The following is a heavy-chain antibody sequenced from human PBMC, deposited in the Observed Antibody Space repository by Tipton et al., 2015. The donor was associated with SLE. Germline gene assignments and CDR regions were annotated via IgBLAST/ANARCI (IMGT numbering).Heavy chain of an antibody. J-gene: IGHJ4*02. CDR1: GFTFSDYG. V-gene: IGHV3-30*02. CDR2: IRYDGSNK. CDR3: ARRINLDY. D-gene: IGHD3-16*01. Sequence: QLVQSGGVVQPGGSLRLSCAASGFTFSDYGMHWVRQAPGKGLEWVAFIRYDGSNKYYADSVKGRFTISRDNSKNTLYMQMNSLRAEDTAVYYCARRINLDYWGQGTLVTVSP.